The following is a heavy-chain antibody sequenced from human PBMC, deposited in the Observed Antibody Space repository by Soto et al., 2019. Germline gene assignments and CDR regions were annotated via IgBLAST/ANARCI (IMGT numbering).Heavy chain of an antibody. CDR3: ARDVHRELKVAEYFQH. D-gene: IGHD2-8*01. Sequence: QVQLVESGGGVVQPGRSLRLSCAASGFTFSSYGMHWVRQAPGKGLEWVAVIWYDGSNKYYADSVKGRFTISRDNSKNTLYLQMNSLRAEDTAVYYCARDVHRELKVAEYFQHWGQGTLVTVSS. CDR2: IWYDGSNK. CDR1: GFTFSSYG. J-gene: IGHJ1*01. V-gene: IGHV3-33*01.